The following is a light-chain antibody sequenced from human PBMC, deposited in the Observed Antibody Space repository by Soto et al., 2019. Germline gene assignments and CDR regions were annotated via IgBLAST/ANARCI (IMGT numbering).Light chain of an antibody. V-gene: IGLV2-8*01. CDR2: EVS. CDR1: SSDVGGYNY. J-gene: IGLJ2*01. Sequence: QSALTQPPSASGSPGQSVTISCTGTSSDVGGYNYVSWYQQHPGKAPKLMIYEVSNRPSGVPDRFSGSKSGNTASLTASGLQAEDEADYYCSSYAGSNNLVFGGGTKLTVL. CDR3: SSYAGSNNLV.